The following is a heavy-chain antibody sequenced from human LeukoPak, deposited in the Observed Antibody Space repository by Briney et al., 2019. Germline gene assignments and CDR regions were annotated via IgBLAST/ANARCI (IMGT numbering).Heavy chain of an antibody. CDR3: ARHRLYDSTGYYYDFDY. CDR1: GYSIGSGYY. V-gene: IGHV4-38-2*02. D-gene: IGHD3-22*01. Sequence: PSETLSLTCTVSGYSIGSGYYWGWIRQPPGKGLEWIGSIYYSGSTYDNPSLKSRVTIPLDTSRNQFSLKLSSVTASDTAVYYCARHRLYDSTGYYYDFDYWGQGTLVTVSS. CDR2: IYYSGST. J-gene: IGHJ4*02.